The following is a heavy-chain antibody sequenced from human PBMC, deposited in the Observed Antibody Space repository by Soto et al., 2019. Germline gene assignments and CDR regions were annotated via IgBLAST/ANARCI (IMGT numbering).Heavy chain of an antibody. CDR2: IRSKGSGGTT. J-gene: IGHJ6*02. CDR1: GFTFADSA. V-gene: IGHV3-49*03. CDR3: TTPGGTDHNYYYYGMDV. D-gene: IGHD1-26*01. Sequence: EVQLVESGGGLVQSGRSLRLSCTASGFTFADSAMSWFRQAPGKGLEWVAFIRSKGSGGTTEYAASVKGRFTISRDDSKSIAYLQMNSLKTADTAIYYCTTPGGTDHNYYYYGMDVWGQGTTVTVSS.